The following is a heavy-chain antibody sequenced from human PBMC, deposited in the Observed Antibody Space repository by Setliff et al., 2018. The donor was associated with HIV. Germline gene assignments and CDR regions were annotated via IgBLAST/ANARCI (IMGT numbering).Heavy chain of an antibody. CDR1: GGSISSSNFY. CDR2: IYYSGST. D-gene: IGHD2-15*01. V-gene: IGHV4-61*05. CDR3: ARDDRCSGDTCYYY. Sequence: SETLSLTCTVSGGSISSSNFYWGWIRQPPGKGLEWIGYIYYSGSTNYNPSLKSRVTISVDTSKNQFSLRLTSVAATDTAVYYCARDDRCSGDTCYYYWGQGALVTVSS. J-gene: IGHJ4*02.